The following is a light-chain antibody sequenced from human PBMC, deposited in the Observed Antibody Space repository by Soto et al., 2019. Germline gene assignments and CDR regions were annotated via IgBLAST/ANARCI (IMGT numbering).Light chain of an antibody. Sequence: EIVMTQSPATLSVSPGGSATLSCRASQSVSSYLAWYQQRPGQPPRLLIYRASTRATGIPARFSGSGSGTEFSLTISSLQSEDFAVYYCQQYNTWPPKYTLGQGTKLEIK. CDR3: QQYNTWPPKYT. CDR1: QSVSSY. V-gene: IGKV3-15*01. CDR2: RAS. J-gene: IGKJ2*01.